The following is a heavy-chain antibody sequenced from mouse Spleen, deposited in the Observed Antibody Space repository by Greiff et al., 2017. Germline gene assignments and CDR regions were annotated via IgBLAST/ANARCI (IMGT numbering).Heavy chain of an antibody. CDR1: GFSLTSYG. V-gene: IGHV2-4-1*01. Sequence: QVQLKESGPGLVQPSQSLSITCTVSGFSLTSYGVHWVRQSPGKGLEWLGVIWSGGSTDYNAAFISRLSISKDNSKSQVFFKMNSLQADDTAIYYCARRLVNDYAMDYWGQGTSVTVSS. D-gene: IGHD2-2*01. J-gene: IGHJ4*01. CDR2: IWSGGST. CDR3: ARRLVNDYAMDY.